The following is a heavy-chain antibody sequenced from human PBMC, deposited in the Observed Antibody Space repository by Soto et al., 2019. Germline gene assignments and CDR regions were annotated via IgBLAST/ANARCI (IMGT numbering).Heavy chain of an antibody. J-gene: IGHJ3*02. CDR3: ARHITMIVVAGAFDI. Sequence: PGESLKISCKGSGYSFPKYYIGWVRQMPGKDLEWMAIIYPDDSDTRYSPSFQGQVTISADKSISTAYLQWSSLKASDTAMYYCARHITMIVVAGAFDIWGQGTMVTVSS. V-gene: IGHV5-51*01. D-gene: IGHD3-22*01. CDR1: GYSFPKYY. CDR2: IYPDDSDT.